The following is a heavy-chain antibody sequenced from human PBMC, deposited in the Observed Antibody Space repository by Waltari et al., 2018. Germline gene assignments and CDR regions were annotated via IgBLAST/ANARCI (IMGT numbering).Heavy chain of an antibody. CDR2: ISFDGSDE. CDR3: ARALYSTSWYQPFSV. CDR1: GSTFSSYA. D-gene: IGHD6-13*01. J-gene: IGHJ3*01. V-gene: IGHV3-30*01. Sequence: QVQLVESGGGVVQPGTSLRLSCAASGSTFSSYAMNWVRQAPGKGLEWVAVISFDGSDEYYADSVKGRFTVSRDKSKAAVYLLMNSLRTEDTAVYYCARALYSTSWYQPFSVWGQGTLVTVSS.